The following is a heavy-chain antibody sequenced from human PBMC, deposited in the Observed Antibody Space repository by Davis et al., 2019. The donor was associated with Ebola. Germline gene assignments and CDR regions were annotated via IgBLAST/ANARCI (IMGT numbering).Heavy chain of an antibody. CDR3: ARERQDGYNNFDY. D-gene: IGHD5-24*01. J-gene: IGHJ4*02. CDR1: GFTFSSYA. CDR2: ISGSGGST. Sequence: GESLKISCAASGFTFSSYAMSWVRQAPGKGLEWVSAISGSGGSTYYADSVKGRFTISRDNSKNTLYLQMNSLRAEDTAVYYCARERQDGYNNFDYWGQGTLVTVSS. V-gene: IGHV3-23*01.